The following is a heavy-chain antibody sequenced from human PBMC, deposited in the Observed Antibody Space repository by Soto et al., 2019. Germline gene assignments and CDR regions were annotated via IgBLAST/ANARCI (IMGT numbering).Heavy chain of an antibody. CDR3: AKYSSTSHYYYYYGMDV. J-gene: IGHJ6*02. CDR1: GFTLSTYG. Sequence: QVQLVESGGGVVQPGRSLRLSCAASGFTLSTYGMHWVRQAPGKGLEWVALISRDGSASYYADSVKGRFIISRDTSNNTPCRYMNGLRTEDTAVYYCAKYSSTSHYYYYYGMDVWGQGTTVTVSS. V-gene: IGHV3-30*18. CDR2: ISRDGSAS. D-gene: IGHD6-6*01.